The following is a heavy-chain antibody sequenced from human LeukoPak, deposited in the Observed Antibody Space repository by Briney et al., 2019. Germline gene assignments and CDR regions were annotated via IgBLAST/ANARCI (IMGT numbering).Heavy chain of an antibody. Sequence: GGSLRLSCAASGFTFSTYAMSWVRQAPGKGLEWVSGITGSGSGGRTYYADSVKGRFTISRDNSKNTMYLQMSSLRAEDTAVYYCAKAGSIRFDYWGQGALVTVSS. CDR1: GFTFSTYA. CDR3: AKAGSIRFDY. CDR2: ITGSGSGGRT. V-gene: IGHV3-23*01. D-gene: IGHD1-26*01. J-gene: IGHJ4*02.